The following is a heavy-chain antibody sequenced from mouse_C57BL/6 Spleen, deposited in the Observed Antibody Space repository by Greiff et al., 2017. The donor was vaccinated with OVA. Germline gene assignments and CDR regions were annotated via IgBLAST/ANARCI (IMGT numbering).Heavy chain of an antibody. CDR2: IYPGSGST. J-gene: IGHJ3*01. CDR3: AGYYCSSVRGFAY. CDR1: GYTFTSYW. D-gene: IGHD1-1*01. V-gene: IGHV1-55*01. Sequence: VQLQQPGAELVKPGASVKMSCKASGYTFTSYWITWVKQRPGQGLEWIGDIYPGSGSTNYNEKFKSKATLTVDTSSSTAYMQLSSLTSEDSAVYYCAGYYCSSVRGFAYWGQVTLVTVSA.